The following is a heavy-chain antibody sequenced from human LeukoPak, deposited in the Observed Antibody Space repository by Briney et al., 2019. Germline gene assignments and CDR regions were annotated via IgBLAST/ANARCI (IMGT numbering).Heavy chain of an antibody. CDR2: ISSSSTYI. D-gene: IGHD6-19*01. CDR3: AKVRAPSGWFNSDY. CDR1: GLTLNYYN. Sequence: GGSLRLSCAASGLTLNYYNMNWVRQAPGKGLEWVSSISSSSTYIYYADSVKGRFTISRDNAKNSLYLQMNSLRVEDTATYYCAKVRAPSGWFNSDYWGQGTLVTVSS. V-gene: IGHV3-21*04. J-gene: IGHJ4*02.